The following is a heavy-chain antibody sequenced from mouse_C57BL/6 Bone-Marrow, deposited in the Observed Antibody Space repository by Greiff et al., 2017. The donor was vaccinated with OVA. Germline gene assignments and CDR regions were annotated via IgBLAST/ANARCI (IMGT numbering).Heavy chain of an antibody. CDR3: ARERRAGTHYAMDY. J-gene: IGHJ4*01. Sequence: VQLQQPGAELVRPGTSVKLSCKASGYTFTSYWMYWVKQRPGQGLEWIGVIDPSDSYTNYNQKFKGKATLTVDTSSSTAYMQLSSLTSEDSAVYYCARERRAGTHYAMDYWGQGTSVTVSS. CDR1: GYTFTSYW. CDR2: IDPSDSYT. D-gene: IGHD4-1*01. V-gene: IGHV1-59*01.